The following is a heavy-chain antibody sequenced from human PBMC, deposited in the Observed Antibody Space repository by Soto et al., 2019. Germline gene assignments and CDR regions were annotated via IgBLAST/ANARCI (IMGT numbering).Heavy chain of an antibody. Sequence: PGGSLRLSCAASGFTFSSYSMNWVRQAPGKGLEWVSSISSSSSYIYYADSVKGRFTISRDNAKNSLYLQMNSLRAEDTAVYYCAREESLPVDKDMVRRAGAFDIWGQGTMVTVSS. CDR1: GFTFSSYS. CDR3: AREESLPVDKDMVRRAGAFDI. V-gene: IGHV3-21*01. D-gene: IGHD5-18*01. J-gene: IGHJ3*02. CDR2: ISSSSSYI.